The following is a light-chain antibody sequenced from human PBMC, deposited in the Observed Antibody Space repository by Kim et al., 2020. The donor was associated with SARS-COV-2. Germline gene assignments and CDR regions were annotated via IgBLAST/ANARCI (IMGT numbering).Light chain of an antibody. CDR1: QSINID. J-gene: IGKJ4*01. CDR2: DAY. CDR3: QQHATWPPALT. Sequence: PGERATLACRASQSINIDVAWYQQKPGRAPRLLIYDAYKRVSGVPARFSGSGSGIDFALTINGLEPEDFAVYYCQQHATWPPALTFGGGTKVDIK. V-gene: IGKV3-11*01.